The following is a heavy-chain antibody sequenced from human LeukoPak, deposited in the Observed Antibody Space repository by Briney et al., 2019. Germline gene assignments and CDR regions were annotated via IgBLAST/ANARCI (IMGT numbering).Heavy chain of an antibody. V-gene: IGHV1-2*02. Sequence: ASVKVSCKASGYTFTGYYMHWVRQAPGQGLEWMGWINPNSGGTNYAQKFQGRVTMTRDTSISTAYMELSRLRSDDTAVYYCARVPRGRFGELSQCYFDYWGQGTLVTVSS. CDR2: INPNSGGT. CDR3: ARVPRGRFGELSQCYFDY. CDR1: GYTFTGYY. J-gene: IGHJ4*02. D-gene: IGHD3-10*01.